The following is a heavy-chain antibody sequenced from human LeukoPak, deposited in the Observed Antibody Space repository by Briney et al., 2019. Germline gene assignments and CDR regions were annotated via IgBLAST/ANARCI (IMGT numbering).Heavy chain of an antibody. CDR2: IYYSGST. D-gene: IGHD1-7*01. CDR3: ARGAVELYNWFDH. J-gene: IGHJ5*02. CDR1: GGSISSSSYY. Sequence: SETLSLTWTVSGGSISSSSYYWGWIRQPPGKGLEWIGSIYYSGSTYYNPSLKSRVTISVDTSKNQFSLKLSSVTAADTAVYYCARGAVELYNWFDHWGQGTLVTVSS. V-gene: IGHV4-39*07.